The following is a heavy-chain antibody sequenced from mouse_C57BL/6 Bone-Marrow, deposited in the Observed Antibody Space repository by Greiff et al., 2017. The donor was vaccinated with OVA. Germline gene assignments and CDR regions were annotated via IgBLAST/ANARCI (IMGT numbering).Heavy chain of an antibody. Sequence: EVMLVESGGGLVQPGGSMKLSCAASGFTFSDAWMDWVRQSPEKGLEWVAEIRNKANNHATYYAESVKGRFTISRDDSKSSVYLQMNSLRAEDTGIYYCTRRTGYWYFDVWGTGTTVTVSS. J-gene: IGHJ1*03. D-gene: IGHD4-1*01. V-gene: IGHV6-6*01. CDR3: TRRTGYWYFDV. CDR1: GFTFSDAW. CDR2: IRNKANNHAT.